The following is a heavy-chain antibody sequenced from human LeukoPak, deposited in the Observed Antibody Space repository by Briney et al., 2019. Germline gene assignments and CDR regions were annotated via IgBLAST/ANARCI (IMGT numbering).Heavy chain of an antibody. CDR2: IKSKTDGGTT. V-gene: IGHV3-15*01. Sequence: GGSLRLYCAASGFTFSNAWMSWVRQAPGKGLEWVGRIKSKTDGGTTDHAAPVKGRFTISRDDSKNTLYLQMNSLKTEDTAVYYCTIRGYSGYDGYWGQGTLVTVSS. CDR1: GFTFSNAW. D-gene: IGHD5-12*01. J-gene: IGHJ4*02. CDR3: TIRGYSGYDGY.